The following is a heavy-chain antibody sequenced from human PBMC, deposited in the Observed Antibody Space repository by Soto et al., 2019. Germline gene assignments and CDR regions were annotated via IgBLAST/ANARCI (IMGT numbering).Heavy chain of an antibody. CDR3: ARFLPTVTTVF. Sequence: GGSLRLSCAASGFTFSDYYMSWIRQAPGKGLEWVSYISSSGSTKYYADSVKGRFTISRDNAKNSLYVQMNSLRAEDTAVYYCARFLPTVTTVFWGQGTLVTVSS. V-gene: IGHV3-11*01. D-gene: IGHD4-17*01. CDR2: ISSSGSTK. CDR1: GFTFSDYY. J-gene: IGHJ4*02.